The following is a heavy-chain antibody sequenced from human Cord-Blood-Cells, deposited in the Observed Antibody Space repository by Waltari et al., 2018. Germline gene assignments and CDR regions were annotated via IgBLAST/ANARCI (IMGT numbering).Heavy chain of an antibody. CDR3: ARPLPTGDASDI. V-gene: IGHV4-39*01. J-gene: IGHJ3*02. D-gene: IGHD7-27*01. CDR1: GGSISSSSYY. CDR2: IYYSEST. Sequence: QLQLQESGPGLVKPSETLSLTCTVSGGSISSSSYYWGWIGQPPGKGLAWIGSIYYSESTYHDPPLKMRVTISGDTSKNQFSRKLSAGTGADTAVYCCARPLPTGDASDIWGQGTMVSVSS.